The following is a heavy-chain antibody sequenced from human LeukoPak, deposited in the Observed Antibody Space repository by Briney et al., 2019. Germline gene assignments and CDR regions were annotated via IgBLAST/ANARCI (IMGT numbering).Heavy chain of an antibody. CDR2: IIPIFGTA. Sequence: ASVKVSCKASGGTSSSYAISWVRQAPGQGLEWMGGIIPIFGTANYAQKFQGRVTITADESTSTAYMELSSLRSEDTAVYYCARDLPQTGGDYWGQGTLVTVSS. CDR3: ARDLPQTGGDY. D-gene: IGHD4-23*01. V-gene: IGHV1-69*13. J-gene: IGHJ4*02. CDR1: GGTSSSYA.